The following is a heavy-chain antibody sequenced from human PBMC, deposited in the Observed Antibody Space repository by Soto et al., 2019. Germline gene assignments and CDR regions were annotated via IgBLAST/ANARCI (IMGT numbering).Heavy chain of an antibody. V-gene: IGHV3-15*07. J-gene: IGHJ4*02. CDR2: IKSKTDGGTT. D-gene: IGHD6-19*01. CDR1: GFTFSNAW. CDR3: KTQSSGWCEFYFDY. Sequence: PGGSLRLSCAASGFTFSNAWMNWVRQAPGKGLEWVGRIKSKTDGGTTDYAAPVKGRFTISRDDSKNTLYLQMNSLKTKDTAVYYCKTQSSGWCEFYFDYWGQGTLVTVSS.